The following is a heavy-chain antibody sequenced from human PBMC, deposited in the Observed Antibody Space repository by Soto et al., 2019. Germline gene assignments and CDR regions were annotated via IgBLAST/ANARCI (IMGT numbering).Heavy chain of an antibody. CDR3: AHRPSGWYLFDY. CDR2: IYWNDDK. V-gene: IGHV2-5*01. J-gene: IGHJ4*02. D-gene: IGHD6-19*01. Sequence: QITLKVSGPTLVRPTQTLTLTCTFSGFSLSTSGLGVGWIRQPPGKALEWLALIYWNDDKRYSPSLKARLTITNDTSKNQVDLTMTNMDPVDTATYYCAHRPSGWYLFDYWGQGTLVTVSS. CDR1: GFSLSTSGLG.